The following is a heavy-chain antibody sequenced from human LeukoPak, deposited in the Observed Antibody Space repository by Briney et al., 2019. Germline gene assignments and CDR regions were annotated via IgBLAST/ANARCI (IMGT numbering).Heavy chain of an antibody. CDR1: GGSISSYY. V-gene: IGHV4-4*07. Sequence: SETLSLTCTVSGGSISSYYWSWIRQPAGKGLEWIGRIYTSGSTNYNPSLKSRVTMSVDTSKNQFSLKLSSVTAADAAVYYCAREYYYDSSGYLLVVQNPYGYFDYWGQGTLVTVSS. CDR3: AREYYYDSSGYLLVVQNPYGYFDY. D-gene: IGHD3-22*01. J-gene: IGHJ4*02. CDR2: IYTSGST.